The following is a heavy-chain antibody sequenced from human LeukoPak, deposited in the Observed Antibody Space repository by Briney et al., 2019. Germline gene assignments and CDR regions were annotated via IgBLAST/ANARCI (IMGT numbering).Heavy chain of an antibody. CDR2: IQYDGSNK. CDR3: AKDSSPGWHFDY. CDR1: GFTFSNYG. V-gene: IGHV3-30*02. Sequence: GGSLRLSCAASGFTFSNYGMHWVRQAPGKGLEWVAFIQYDGSNKYYADSVKGRFTISRDNSKNTLDLQLNSLRPEDTAMYYCAKDSSPGWHFDYWGQGTLVTVSS. D-gene: IGHD6-19*01. J-gene: IGHJ4*02.